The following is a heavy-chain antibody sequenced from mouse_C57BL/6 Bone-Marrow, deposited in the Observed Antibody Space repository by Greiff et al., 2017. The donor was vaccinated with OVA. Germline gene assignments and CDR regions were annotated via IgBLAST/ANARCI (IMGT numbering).Heavy chain of an antibody. CDR1: GFTFSDFY. Sequence: EVQVVESGGGLVQSGRSLRLSCATSGFTFSDFYMEWVRQAPGKGLEWIAASRNKANDYTTEYSASVKGRFIVSRDTSQSILYLQMNALRAEDTAIYYCAREAYYAMDYWGQGTSVTVSS. CDR2: SRNKANDYTT. V-gene: IGHV7-1*01. CDR3: AREAYYAMDY. J-gene: IGHJ4*01.